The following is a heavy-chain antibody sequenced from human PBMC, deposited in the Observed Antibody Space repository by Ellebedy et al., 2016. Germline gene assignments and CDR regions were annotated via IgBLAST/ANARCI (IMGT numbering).Heavy chain of an antibody. V-gene: IGHV3-9*01. J-gene: IGHJ2*01. CDR1: GFTFDDYA. Sequence: SLKISXAASGFTFDDYAMYWVRQAPGKGLEWVSGISWNSGSIGYADSVKGRFTISRDNAKNSLYLQMNSLRAEDTALYYCAKDGDVVPAAIGWYFDLWGRGTLVTVSS. D-gene: IGHD2-2*02. CDR3: AKDGDVVPAAIGWYFDL. CDR2: ISWNSGSI.